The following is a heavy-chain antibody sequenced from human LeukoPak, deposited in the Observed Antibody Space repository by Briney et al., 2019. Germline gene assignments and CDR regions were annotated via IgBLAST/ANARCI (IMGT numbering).Heavy chain of an antibody. Sequence: GGSLRLSCAASGFTFSDYYMSWIRQAPGKGLEWVSYISSTSSYTNYADSVKGRFTISRDNAKNSLYLQMNSLRAEDTAVYYCASLAVAGNYFDYWGQGTLVTVSS. J-gene: IGHJ4*02. D-gene: IGHD6-19*01. CDR1: GFTFSDYY. CDR3: ASLAVAGNYFDY. V-gene: IGHV3-11*03. CDR2: ISSTSSYT.